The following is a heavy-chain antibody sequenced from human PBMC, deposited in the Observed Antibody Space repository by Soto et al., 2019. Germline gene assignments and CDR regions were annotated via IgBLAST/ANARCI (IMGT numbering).Heavy chain of an antibody. Sequence: QVQLVESGGGVVQPGRSLRLSCAASGFTFSSYGMHWVRQAPGKGLEWVAVIWYDGSNKYYADSVKGRFTISRDNSKNTLYLQMNSLRAEDTAVYYCAREHGDYTNDAFDIWGQGTMVTVSS. D-gene: IGHD4-17*01. CDR3: AREHGDYTNDAFDI. CDR1: GFTFSSYG. V-gene: IGHV3-33*01. CDR2: IWYDGSNK. J-gene: IGHJ3*02.